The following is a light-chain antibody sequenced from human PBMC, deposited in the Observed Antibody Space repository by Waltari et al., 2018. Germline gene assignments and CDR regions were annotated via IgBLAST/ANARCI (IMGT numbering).Light chain of an antibody. CDR2: KAS. Sequence: DIQMTQSPSTLSASVGDRVTITCRASHFLNNWLAWFQQKPGRAPEVLISKASILESGVSSRFSGGGSGTEFTLTISSLQPDDIATYYCQQYESYPWTFCQGTKVEIK. CDR3: QQYESYPWT. J-gene: IGKJ1*01. V-gene: IGKV1-5*03. CDR1: HFLNNW.